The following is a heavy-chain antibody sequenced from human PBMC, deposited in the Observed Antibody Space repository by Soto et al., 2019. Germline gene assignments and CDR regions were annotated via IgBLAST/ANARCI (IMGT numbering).Heavy chain of an antibody. CDR1: GGTFSSYA. V-gene: IGHV1-69*13. Sequence: SVKVSCKASGGTFSSYAISWVRQAPGQGLEWMGGIIPIFGTANYAQKFQGRVTITADESTSTAYMELSSLRSEDTAVYYCASTDYYDSSGYYWEAAFDIWGQRTMFTVS. J-gene: IGHJ3*02. CDR2: IIPIFGTA. D-gene: IGHD3-22*01. CDR3: ASTDYYDSSGYYWEAAFDI.